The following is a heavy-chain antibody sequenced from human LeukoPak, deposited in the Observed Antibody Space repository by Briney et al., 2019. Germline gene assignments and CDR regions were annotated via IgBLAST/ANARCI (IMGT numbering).Heavy chain of an antibody. CDR3: ARVSDYCSSTSCYNWFDP. D-gene: IGHD2-2*01. CDR2: IYYSGST. CDR1: GGSISSYY. J-gene: IGHJ5*02. V-gene: IGHV4-59*01. Sequence: SETLSLTCTVSGGSISSYYWSWIRQPPGKGLEWIGYIYYSGSTNYNPSLKSRVTISVDTSKNQFSLKLSSVTAADTAVYYCARVSDYCSSTSCYNWFDPWGQGTLVTVSS.